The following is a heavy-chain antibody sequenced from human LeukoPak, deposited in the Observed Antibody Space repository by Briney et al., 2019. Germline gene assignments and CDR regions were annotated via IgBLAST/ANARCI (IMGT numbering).Heavy chain of an antibody. CDR3: AKESSGGWYFDY. J-gene: IGHJ4*02. D-gene: IGHD2-15*01. V-gene: IGHV3-23*01. Sequence: PGGSLRLSCVASGFTFSSNVMIWVRQAPGKGLEWVSSIPSSGGSTYYADSVKGRFTISRDNSKNSLYLQMNSLRVEDTAVYYCAKESSGGWYFDYWGQGTLVTVSS. CDR1: GFTFSSNV. CDR2: IPSSGGST.